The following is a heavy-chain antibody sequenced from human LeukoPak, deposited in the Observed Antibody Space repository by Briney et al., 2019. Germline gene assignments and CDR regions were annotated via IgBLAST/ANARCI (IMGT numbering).Heavy chain of an antibody. CDR2: ISSSGSTM. V-gene: IGHV3-48*03. CDR1: GFTSSSYE. CDR3: AELGITMIGGV. D-gene: IGHD3-10*02. J-gene: IGHJ6*04. Sequence: GGSLRLSCAASGFTSSSYEMNWVRQAPGKGLEWVSYISSSGSTMYYADSVKGRFTISRDNAKNSLYLQVNSLRAEDTAVYYCAELGITMIGGVWGKGTTVTISS.